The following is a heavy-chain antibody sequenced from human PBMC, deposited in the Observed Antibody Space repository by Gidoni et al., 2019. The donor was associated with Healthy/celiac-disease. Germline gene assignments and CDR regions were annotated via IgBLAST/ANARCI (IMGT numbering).Heavy chain of an antibody. Sequence: QVQLQESGPGLVKPSETLSLTCTVSGGSISSYYWSWIRQPPGKGLEWIGYIYYSWSTNYNPSLKSRVTISVDTSKTQFSLKLSSVTAADTAVYYCARLGGLGYGGNPDYWGQGTLVTVSS. J-gene: IGHJ4*02. V-gene: IGHV4-59*01. CDR3: ARLGGLGYGGNPDY. CDR2: IYYSWST. CDR1: GGSISSYY. D-gene: IGHD4-17*01.